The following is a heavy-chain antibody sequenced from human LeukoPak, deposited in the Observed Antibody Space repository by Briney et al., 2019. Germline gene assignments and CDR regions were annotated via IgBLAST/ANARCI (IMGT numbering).Heavy chain of an antibody. CDR1: GYTFTGYY. V-gene: IGHV1-2*02. CDR3: ARPTLYSGSYSPLDY. Sequence: ASVKVSCKASGYTFTGYYMHWVRQAPGQGLDWMGWINPNSGGTNYAQKFQGRVTMTRDTSISTAYMELSRLRSDDTAVYYCARPTLYSGSYSPLDYWGQGTLVTVSS. J-gene: IGHJ4*02. D-gene: IGHD1-26*01. CDR2: INPNSGGT.